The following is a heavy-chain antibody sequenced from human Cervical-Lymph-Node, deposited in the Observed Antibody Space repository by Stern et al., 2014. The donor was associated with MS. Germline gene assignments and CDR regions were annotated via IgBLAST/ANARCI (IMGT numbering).Heavy chain of an antibody. D-gene: IGHD3-3*01. CDR3: ARLYYDFWSGYHYYYYYGMDV. CDR2: IYTSGST. CDR1: GGSISSGSYY. Sequence: QVQLQESGPGLVKPSQTLSLTCTVSGGSISSGSYYWSWIRQPAGKGLEWIGRIYTSGSTNYNPSLKSRVTISVETSKNQFSLKLRSVTAADTAVYYCARLYYDFWSGYHYYYYYGMDVWGQGTTVTVSS. V-gene: IGHV4-61*02. J-gene: IGHJ6*02.